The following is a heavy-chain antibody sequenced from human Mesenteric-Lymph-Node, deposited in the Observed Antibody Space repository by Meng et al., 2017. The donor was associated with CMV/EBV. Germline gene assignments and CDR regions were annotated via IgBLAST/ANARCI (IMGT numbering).Heavy chain of an antibody. D-gene: IGHD3-10*01. J-gene: IGHJ4*02. V-gene: IGHV3-66*01. CDR3: ARAFGHG. CDR1: GFTFSSYW. Sequence: GESLKISCAASGFTFSSYWMSWVRQAPGKGLEWVSVIYSGGSTYYADSMKGRFTISRDNAKNSLYLQMNSLRVEDTAVYYCARAFGHGWGQGTLVTVSS. CDR2: IYSGGST.